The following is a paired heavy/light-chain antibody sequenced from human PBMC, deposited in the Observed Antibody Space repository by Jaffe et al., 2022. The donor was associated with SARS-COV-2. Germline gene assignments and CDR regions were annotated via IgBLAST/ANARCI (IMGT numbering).Heavy chain of an antibody. CDR1: GFTLSSHW. Sequence: EVQLVESGGGLVQPGGSLRLSCAASGFTLSSHWMSWVRQAPGKGLVWVANIKPDGSEEYYVDSVKGRFTISRDNAKNSLYLQMNSLRAEDTAVYYCARDFPWAAAGTVTWGQGTLVTVSS. V-gene: IGHV3-7*01. J-gene: IGHJ5*02. CDR3: ARDFPWAAAGTVT. D-gene: IGHD6-13*01. CDR2: IKPDGSEE.
Light chain of an antibody. CDR1: QSVSSS. J-gene: IGKJ5*01. CDR3: QQYNSWPII. V-gene: IGKV3-15*01. Sequence: EIVMTQSPATLSVSPGERATLSCRASQSVSSSLAWYQQKPGQAPRLLIYGTSIRATGIPARFGGGGSGTEFTLTISSLQSEDFAVYYCQQYNSWPIIFGQGTRLEIK. CDR2: GTS.